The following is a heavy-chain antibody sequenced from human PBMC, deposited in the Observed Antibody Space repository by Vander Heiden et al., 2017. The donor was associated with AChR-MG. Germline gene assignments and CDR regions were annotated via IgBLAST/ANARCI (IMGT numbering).Heavy chain of an antibody. CDR1: GFTFRTCW. J-gene: IGHJ4*02. Sequence: VHLVDSGGGLVQPGGSLRLSCGASGFTFRTCWMSWVRQAHGEGVEWVDNRKHEGSATYFVDSVKGRGTSSRDNAKNSRSLQRNSLRADDTAVYYWARERGAVVDPAPILEDAYFDHWGRGSLGTVSS. CDR2: RKHEGSAT. D-gene: IGHD2-2*01. CDR3: ARERGAVVDPAPILEDAYFDH. V-gene: IGHV3-7*01.